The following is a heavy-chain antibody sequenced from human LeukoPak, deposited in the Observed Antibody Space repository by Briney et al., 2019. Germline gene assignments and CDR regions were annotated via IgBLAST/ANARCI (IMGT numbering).Heavy chain of an antibody. D-gene: IGHD3-3*01. V-gene: IGHV1-69*13. J-gene: IGHJ4*02. CDR2: IIPIFGTA. Sequence: ASVKVSCKASGGTFSSYAISWVRQAPGQGLEWMGGIIPIFGTANYAQKFQGRVTITADESTSTAYMELSSLTSEDTAVYYCARGSRSGYYPIDYWGQGTLVTVSS. CDR3: ARGSRSGYYPIDY. CDR1: GGTFSSYA.